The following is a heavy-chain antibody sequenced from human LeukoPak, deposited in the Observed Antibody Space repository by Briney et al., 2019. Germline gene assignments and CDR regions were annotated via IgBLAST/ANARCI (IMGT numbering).Heavy chain of an antibody. CDR1: GFTFGDYA. V-gene: IGHV3-49*04. CDR2: IRSKAYGGTT. Sequence: GGSLRLSCTASGFTFGDYAMSWVRQAPGKGLEWVGFIRSKAYGGTTEYAASVKGRFTISRDDSKSIAYLQMNSLKTEDTAVYYCIGGSGSYSAMNFDYWGQGTLVTVSS. D-gene: IGHD3-10*01. CDR3: IGGSGSYSAMNFDY. J-gene: IGHJ4*02.